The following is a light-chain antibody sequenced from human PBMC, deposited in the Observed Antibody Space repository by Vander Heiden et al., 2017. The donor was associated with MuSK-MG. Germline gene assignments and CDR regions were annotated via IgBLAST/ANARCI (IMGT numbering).Light chain of an antibody. CDR2: STY. CDR3: QQTSSTPRT. J-gene: IGKJ1*01. V-gene: IGKV1-39*01. Sequence: DIQMTQSPSSLSASVGDRVTITCRASQSINTYLHWYQQTPGKAPKLLIYSTYNLQRGVPSRFTGRGSGTEFTLTITSLQPEDFATYYCQQTSSTPRTFGQGTKVEIK. CDR1: QSINTY.